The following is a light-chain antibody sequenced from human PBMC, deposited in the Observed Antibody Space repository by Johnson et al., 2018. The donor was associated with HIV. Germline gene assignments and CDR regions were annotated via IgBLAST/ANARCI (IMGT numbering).Light chain of an antibody. CDR3: GTWDSSLSAGRV. CDR2: DNN. V-gene: IGLV1-51*01. Sequence: QSILTQPPSVSAAPGQKVTISCSGSSSNIGNNDVSWYQHLPGAAPKLLIYDNNKRPSGIPDRFSGSKSGTSATLGITGLQTGDEADYYCGTWDSSLSAGRVFGTGTKVTVL. CDR1: SSNIGNND. J-gene: IGLJ1*01.